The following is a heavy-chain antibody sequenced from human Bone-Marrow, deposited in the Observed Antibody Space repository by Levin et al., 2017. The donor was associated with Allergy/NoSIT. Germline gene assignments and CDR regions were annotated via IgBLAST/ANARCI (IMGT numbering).Heavy chain of an antibody. J-gene: IGHJ4*02. CDR3: AKEGPGRYTYGSYYFDI. CDR1: GFMFSDYG. D-gene: IGHD5-18*01. V-gene: IGHV3-30*18. CDR2: ISYDGINK. Sequence: GGSLRLSCAASGFMFSDYGMHWVRQAPVKGLDWVAIISYDGINKDYADSVKGRFTISRDNSKNTLYLQMDSLRAEDTAVYYCAKEGPGRYTYGSYYFDIWGQGSLATVSS.